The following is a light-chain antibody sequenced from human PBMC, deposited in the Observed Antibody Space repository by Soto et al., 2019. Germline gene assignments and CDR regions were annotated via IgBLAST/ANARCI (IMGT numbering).Light chain of an antibody. CDR3: QQYNTWRSIT. Sequence: EIVMTQSPATLSVAAGERATLSCRASQSISSNLGWYQQRPGQAPRLLIYGASTRATGIPARFSGSGSGTEFTLTISSLQSEDFAVYYCQQYNTWRSITFGQGTRLEIK. V-gene: IGKV3-15*01. CDR2: GAS. J-gene: IGKJ5*01. CDR1: QSISSN.